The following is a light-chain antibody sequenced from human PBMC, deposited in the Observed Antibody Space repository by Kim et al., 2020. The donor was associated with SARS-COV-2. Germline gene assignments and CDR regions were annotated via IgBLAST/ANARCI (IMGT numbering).Light chain of an antibody. V-gene: IGKV3-15*01. CDR2: GAY. CDR3: QQYNNWSLLT. J-gene: IGKJ4*01. Sequence: SPGETATLSCRARHSVRSNGDWDKKKPGQAPRRLSYGAYTRATGIPARCSGSGSGTEFTLTISSLQSEEFAVYYCQQYNNWSLLTFGGGTKVDIK. CDR1: HSVRSN.